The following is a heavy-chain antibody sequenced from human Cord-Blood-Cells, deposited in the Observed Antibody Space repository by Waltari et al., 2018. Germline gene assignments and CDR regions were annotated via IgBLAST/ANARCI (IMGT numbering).Heavy chain of an antibody. Sequence: QVQLQQWGAGLLKPSETLSLTCAVYGGSFSGYYWSWIRQPPGKGLGWIEEINHDRIPNPNPALKRRVTISVDTSKNQFSLRLSSVTAADTAVYYWARGLSGSHAFDIWGQGTMVTVSS. J-gene: IGHJ3*02. CDR1: GGSFSGYY. V-gene: IGHV4-34*01. CDR2: INHDRIP. D-gene: IGHD1-26*01. CDR3: ARGLSGSHAFDI.